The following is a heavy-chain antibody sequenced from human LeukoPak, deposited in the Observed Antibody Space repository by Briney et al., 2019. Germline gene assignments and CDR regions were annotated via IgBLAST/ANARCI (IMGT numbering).Heavy chain of an antibody. J-gene: IGHJ4*02. D-gene: IGHD3-3*02. CDR3: AREPFLEWLSGRPGVFDY. V-gene: IGHV4-59*01. CDR2: IYYSGST. CDR1: GGSISSYY. Sequence: SETLTLTCTVSGGSISSYYWSWIRQPPGKGLEWIGYIYYSGSTNYNPSLKSRVTISVDTSKNQFSLKLRSVTAADTAVYYCAREPFLEWLSGRPGVFDYWGQGTLVTVSS.